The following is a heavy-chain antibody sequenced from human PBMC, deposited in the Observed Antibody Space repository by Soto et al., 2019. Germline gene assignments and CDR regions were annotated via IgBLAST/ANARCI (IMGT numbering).Heavy chain of an antibody. J-gene: IGHJ6*02. V-gene: IGHV1-69*08. Sequence: QVQLVQSGAEVKKPGSSVKVSCKGSGDTFNRYTVTWVRQAPGQGLEWMGRIIPMFGIASYAQNFEGRVTISAVNSTNTAYMDLSSLSTEDTVVYYCARDSGRSDDIPAAISAMDVWGQGTSVNLSS. CDR3: ARDSGRSDDIPAAISAMDV. CDR1: GDTFNRYT. D-gene: IGHD2-2*01. CDR2: IIPMFGIA.